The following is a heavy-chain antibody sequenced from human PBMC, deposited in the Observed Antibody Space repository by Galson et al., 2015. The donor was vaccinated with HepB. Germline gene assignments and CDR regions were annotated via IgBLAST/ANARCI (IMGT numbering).Heavy chain of an antibody. CDR3: ARVRVDLGYCSSTSCYPYYIDV. J-gene: IGHJ6*03. D-gene: IGHD2-2*01. CDR2: ISSSSSYI. V-gene: IGHV3-21*01. Sequence: SLRLSCAASGFTFSSYSMNWVRQAPGKGLEWVSSISSSSSYIYYADSVKGRFTISRDNAKDSLYLQMNSLRAEDTAVYYCARVRVDLGYCSSTSCYPYYIDVWGKGTTVTVSS. CDR1: GFTFSSYS.